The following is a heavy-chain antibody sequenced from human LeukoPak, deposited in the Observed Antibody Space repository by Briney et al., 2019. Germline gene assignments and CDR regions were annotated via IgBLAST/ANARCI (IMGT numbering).Heavy chain of an antibody. J-gene: IGHJ4*02. CDR2: IRYDGSNK. D-gene: IGHD3-22*01. CDR1: GFTFGSYG. V-gene: IGHV3-30*02. CDR3: AKDSALLDYYDSSGYSPRDY. Sequence: GGSLRLSCAASGFTFGSYGMHWVRQAPGKGLEWVAFIRYDGSNKYYADSVKGRFTISRDNSKNTLYLQMNSLRAEDTAVYYCAKDSALLDYYDSSGYSPRDYWGQGTLVTVSS.